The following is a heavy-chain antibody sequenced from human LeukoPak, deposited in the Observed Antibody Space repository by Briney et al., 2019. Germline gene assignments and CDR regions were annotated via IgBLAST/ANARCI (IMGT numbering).Heavy chain of an antibody. CDR1: GFTFSGQV. D-gene: IGHD1-1*01. Sequence: GGSLRLSCAASGFTFSGQVIQWVRQAPGKGLEWLSFMWYDATDKYYADSVKGRFTISKDDSKNTLALQVNSLRAADTAVYYCAREGRQLAPYGMDVWRQGTTVTVSA. V-gene: IGHV3-33*01. J-gene: IGHJ6*01. CDR2: MWYDATDK. CDR3: AREGRQLAPYGMDV.